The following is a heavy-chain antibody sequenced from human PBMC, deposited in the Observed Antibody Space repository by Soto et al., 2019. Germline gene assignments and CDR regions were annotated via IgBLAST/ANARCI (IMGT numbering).Heavy chain of an antibody. CDR3: GRGSSWTKVEY. CDR2: IIPIFGPA. Sequence: QVQLVPSGAEVKKPGSSVKVSCKASGGTVSNSAISWLRQAPGQGLEWMGGIIPIFGPAIYARKFRGRVTITADESTSTAYMELSTVRSEDTAVYYCGRGSSWTKVEYWGQGTLVTVSS. CDR1: GGTVSNSA. D-gene: IGHD2-15*01. J-gene: IGHJ4*02. V-gene: IGHV1-69*01.